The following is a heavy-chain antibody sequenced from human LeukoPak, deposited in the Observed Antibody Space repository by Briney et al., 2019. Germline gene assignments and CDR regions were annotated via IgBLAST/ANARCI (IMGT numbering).Heavy chain of an antibody. D-gene: IGHD2-21*02. J-gene: IGHJ3*02. Sequence: PGGSLRPSCAASGSTFSSYAMSWVRQAPGKGLEWVSAISGSGTGTYYVDSVKGRFTISRDISKNTLYLQMNSLRAEDTAVYYCAKVRCGGDCYSTHDAFDIWGQGTMVTVSS. CDR3: AKVRCGGDCYSTHDAFDI. CDR1: GSTFSSYA. CDR2: ISGSGTGT. V-gene: IGHV3-23*01.